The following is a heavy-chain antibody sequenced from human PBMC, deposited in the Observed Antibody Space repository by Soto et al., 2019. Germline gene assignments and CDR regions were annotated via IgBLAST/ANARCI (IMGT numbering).Heavy chain of an antibody. CDR3: ARQSGRYYYYGMDV. V-gene: IGHV4-59*08. Sequence: QVQLQESGPGLVKPSETLSLTCTVSGGSISDYYWSWIRQPPGKGLEWIGYIYYSGTTNYSPSLKSRVTISVDTSKNQFSLELSSVTAADSAIYYCARQSGRYYYYGMDVWGQGTTVTVSS. J-gene: IGHJ6*02. CDR1: GGSISDYY. D-gene: IGHD1-26*01. CDR2: IYYSGTT.